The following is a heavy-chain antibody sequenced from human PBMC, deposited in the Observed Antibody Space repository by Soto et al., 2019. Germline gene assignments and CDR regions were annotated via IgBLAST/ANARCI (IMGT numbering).Heavy chain of an antibody. CDR3: ARTYYYGSGSIGGGMDV. CDR1: GGTFSSYA. V-gene: IGHV1-69*01. J-gene: IGHJ6*02. D-gene: IGHD3-10*01. Sequence: QVQLVQSGAEVKKPGSSVKVSCKASGGTFSSYAISWVRQAPGQGLEWMGGIIPIFGTANYAQKFQGRVKITADEYTSTAYMELSSLRSEDTAVYYCARTYYYGSGSIGGGMDVWGQGTTVTVSS. CDR2: IIPIFGTA.